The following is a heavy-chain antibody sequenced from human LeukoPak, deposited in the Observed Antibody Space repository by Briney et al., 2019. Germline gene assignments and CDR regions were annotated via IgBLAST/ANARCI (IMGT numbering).Heavy chain of an antibody. Sequence: SVKVSCKASGGTSSSYAISWVRQAPGQGLEWMGGIIPIFGTANYAQKFQGRVTITADKSTSTAYMELSSLRSEDTAVYYCARDKVTTYLGDWFDPWGQGTLVTVSS. V-gene: IGHV1-69*06. D-gene: IGHD4-17*01. CDR1: GGTSSSYA. CDR3: ARDKVTTYLGDWFDP. J-gene: IGHJ5*02. CDR2: IIPIFGTA.